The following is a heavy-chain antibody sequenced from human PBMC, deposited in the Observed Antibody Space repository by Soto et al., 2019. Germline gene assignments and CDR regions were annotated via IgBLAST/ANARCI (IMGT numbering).Heavy chain of an antibody. CDR2: IIPIFGTA. CDR3: ARATPIYGGNPGNFQH. CDR1: GGTFSSYA. Sequence: GASVKVSCKASGGTFSSYAISWVRQAPGQGLEWMGGIIPIFGTANYAQKFQGRVTITADESTSTAYMELSSLRSEDTAVYYCARATPIYGGNPGNFQHWGQGTLVTVSS. J-gene: IGHJ1*01. D-gene: IGHD4-17*01. V-gene: IGHV1-69*13.